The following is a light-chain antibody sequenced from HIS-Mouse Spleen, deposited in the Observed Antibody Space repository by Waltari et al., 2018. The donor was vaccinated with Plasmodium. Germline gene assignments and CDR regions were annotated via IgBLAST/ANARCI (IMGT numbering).Light chain of an antibody. CDR3: QQRYSTWT. V-gene: IGKV1-39*01. CDR2: AAS. J-gene: IGKJ1*01. CDR1: QSISNY. Sequence: DIQMTQSPSSLSASVGDRVTITCRASQSISNYLNWSQQKPGKAPKLLIYAASSLQSGVPSRFSGSGSGTDFTLTISSLQPEDFATYYCQQRYSTWTFGQGTKV.